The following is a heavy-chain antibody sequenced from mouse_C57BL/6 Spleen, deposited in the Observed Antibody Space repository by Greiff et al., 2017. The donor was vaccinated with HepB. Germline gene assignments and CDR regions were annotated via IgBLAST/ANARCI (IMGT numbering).Heavy chain of an antibody. Sequence: EVKLMESGGGLVKPGGSLKLSCAASGFTFSSYAMSWVRQTPEKRLEWVATISDGGSYTYYPDNVKGRFTISRDNAKNNLYLQMSHLKSEDTAMYYCAREIYYGNYFDYWGQGTTLTVSS. CDR3: AREIYYGNYFDY. CDR1: GFTFSSYA. CDR2: ISDGGSYT. D-gene: IGHD2-1*01. V-gene: IGHV5-4*01. J-gene: IGHJ2*01.